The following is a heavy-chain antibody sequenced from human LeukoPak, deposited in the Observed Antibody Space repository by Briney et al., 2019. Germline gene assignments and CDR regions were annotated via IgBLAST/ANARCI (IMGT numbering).Heavy chain of an antibody. D-gene: IGHD1-26*01. V-gene: IGHV1-69*05. Sequence: SVKVSCKASGYTFTSYGISWVRQAPGQGLEWMGGIIPILGTANYAQKFQGRVTITTDESTSTAYMELSSLRSEDTAVYYCARSGSGSYFPPAPFDYWGQGTLVTVSS. CDR2: IIPILGTA. J-gene: IGHJ4*02. CDR3: ARSGSGSYFPPAPFDY. CDR1: GYTFTSYG.